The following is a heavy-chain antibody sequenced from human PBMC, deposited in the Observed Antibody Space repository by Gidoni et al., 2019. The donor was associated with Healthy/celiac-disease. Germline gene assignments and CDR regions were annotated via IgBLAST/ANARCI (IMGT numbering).Heavy chain of an antibody. D-gene: IGHD3-10*01. CDR2: IIPIFGTA. V-gene: IGHV1-69*06. CDR1: GGTFSSYA. CDR3: ARGNPYYYGSGSYYNKYYYYMDV. J-gene: IGHJ6*03. Sequence: QVQLVQSGAEVKKPWSSVKVSCKASGGTFSSYAISWVRQAPGQGLEWMGVIIPIFGTANYAQKFQGRVKITADKATSTAYMELSSLRSEETAVYDCARGNPYYYGSGSYYNKYYYYMDVWGKGTTVTVSS.